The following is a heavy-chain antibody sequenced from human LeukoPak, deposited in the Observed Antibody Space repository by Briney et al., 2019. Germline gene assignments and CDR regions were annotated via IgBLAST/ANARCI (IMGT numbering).Heavy chain of an antibody. CDR1: GFTFSSYA. D-gene: IGHD3-10*01. Sequence: GGSLRISCAASGFTFSSYAMHWVRQGPRKGLEYVSAISSNGGSTYYANSVKGRFTISRDNSKNTLYLQMGSRRAEDMAVYYCARDQLLWFGAFDYWGQGTLVNVSS. CDR3: ARDQLLWFGAFDY. J-gene: IGHJ4*02. V-gene: IGHV3-64*01. CDR2: ISSNGGST.